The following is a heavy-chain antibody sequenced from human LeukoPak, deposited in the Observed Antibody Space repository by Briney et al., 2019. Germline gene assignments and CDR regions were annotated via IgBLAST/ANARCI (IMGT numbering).Heavy chain of an antibody. Sequence: SETLSLTCAVYGGSFSGYYWTWIRQPPGKGLEWIGEINHSGSTDYNPSLKSRVTISVDTSKNQFSLKLSSVTAADTAVYYCAREFTDWGQGTLVTVSS. CDR1: GGSFSGYY. CDR2: INHSGST. CDR3: AREFTD. V-gene: IGHV4-34*01. J-gene: IGHJ4*02.